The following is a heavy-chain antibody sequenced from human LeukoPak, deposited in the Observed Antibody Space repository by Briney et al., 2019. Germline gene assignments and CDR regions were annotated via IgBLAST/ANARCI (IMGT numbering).Heavy chain of an antibody. CDR1: GYTFTSYY. V-gene: IGHV1-46*01. D-gene: IGHD2-21*02. J-gene: IGHJ4*02. CDR2: INPTGGST. Sequence: ASVKVSCKASGYTFTSYYMHWVRQAPGEGLEWMGIINPTGGSTSYAQKFQGRVTMTRDTSTSTVYMELSSLRSENTAVYYCARDHYHKIHSVMVTAPDYWGQGTLVIVSS. CDR3: ARDHYHKIHSVMVTAPDY.